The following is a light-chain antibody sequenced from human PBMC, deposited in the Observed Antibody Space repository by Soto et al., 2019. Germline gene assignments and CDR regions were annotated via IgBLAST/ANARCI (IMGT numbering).Light chain of an antibody. V-gene: IGKV1-39*01. CDR3: QQSYSTPQT. Sequence: IQMTQSPSSLSASVGDRVTITCRASQSISSYLNWYQQKPGKAPKLLINAASSLQSGVPSRFSGSGSGTDFTLTISILQPEDFATYYCQQSYSTPQTFGQGTKVDIK. CDR1: QSISSY. J-gene: IGKJ2*01. CDR2: AAS.